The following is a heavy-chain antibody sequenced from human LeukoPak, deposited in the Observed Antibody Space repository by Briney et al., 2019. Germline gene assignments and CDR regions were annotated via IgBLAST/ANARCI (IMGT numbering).Heavy chain of an antibody. CDR1: GGSISSYY. D-gene: IGHD5-12*01. Sequence: KPSETLSLTCTVSGGSISSYYWSWIRQPPGKGREGIGYIYYSGSTNYNPSLKRRVTISVDTSKNQFSLKLSSVTAADTAVYYCARGGIVATIGGSFDYWGQGTLVTVSS. CDR3: ARGGIVATIGGSFDY. V-gene: IGHV4-59*01. J-gene: IGHJ4*02. CDR2: IYYSGST.